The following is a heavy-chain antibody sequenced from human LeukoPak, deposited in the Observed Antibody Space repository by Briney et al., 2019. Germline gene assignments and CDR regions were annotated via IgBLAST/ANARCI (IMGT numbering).Heavy chain of an antibody. V-gene: IGHV3-23*01. Sequence: PGGSLRLSCAASGFTFSSYAMGWVRQAPGKGLEWVSTISGSGGTTYYADSVKGRSTISRDNSKNTLYLQMNSLRAEGTAVYYCGKKVADPWGQGTLVTVSS. CDR3: GKKVADP. CDR1: GFTFSSYA. CDR2: ISGSGGTT. J-gene: IGHJ5*02.